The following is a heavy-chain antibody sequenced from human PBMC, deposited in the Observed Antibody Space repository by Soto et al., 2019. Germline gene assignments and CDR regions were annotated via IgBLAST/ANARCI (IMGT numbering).Heavy chain of an antibody. J-gene: IGHJ4*02. V-gene: IGHV5-51*01. Sequence: PXESLRISCRGAGYSFSNYWKAWVRQIPGKGLEWMGIIFPADSDTKYSPSFQGQVTISADKSISTAYLQWSSLKASDTAMYYCASYVVVPSTMTYFDYWGQGSLVTVSS. CDR2: IFPADSDT. CDR1: GYSFSNYW. CDR3: ASYVVVPSTMTYFDY. D-gene: IGHD2-15*01.